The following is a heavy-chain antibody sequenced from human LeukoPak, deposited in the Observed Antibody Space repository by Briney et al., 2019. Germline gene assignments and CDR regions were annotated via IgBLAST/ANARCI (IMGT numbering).Heavy chain of an antibody. CDR2: IYYSGST. Sequence: SETLSLTCTVSGGSINSYYWSWIRQPPGKGLEWIGYIYYSGSTNYNPSLKSRVTISVDTSKNQFSLKLNFVSATDTAVYYCARHEKLGQFDYWGQGTLVTVSS. V-gene: IGHV4-59*08. J-gene: IGHJ4*02. D-gene: IGHD3-10*01. CDR1: GGSINSYY. CDR3: ARHEKLGQFDY.